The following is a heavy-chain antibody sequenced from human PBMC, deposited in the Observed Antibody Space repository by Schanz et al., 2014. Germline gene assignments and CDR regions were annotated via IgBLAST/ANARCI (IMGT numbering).Heavy chain of an antibody. CDR3: ARDESVVAGWYYLDY. Sequence: EVQLVESGGGFVQPGGSLRLSCVASGVTFSSYAMSWIRQAPGKGLEWVSYISNSGTTIYYADSVKGRFTISRDNAKNSLYLQMNSLRVEDTAVYYCARDESVVAGWYYLDYWGQGTLVTVSS. J-gene: IGHJ4*02. CDR2: ISNSGTTI. V-gene: IGHV3-48*04. CDR1: GVTFSSYA. D-gene: IGHD6-19*01.